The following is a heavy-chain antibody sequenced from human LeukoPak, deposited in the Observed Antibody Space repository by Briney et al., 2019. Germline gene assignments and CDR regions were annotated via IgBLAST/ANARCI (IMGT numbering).Heavy chain of an antibody. J-gene: IGHJ6*02. CDR1: GFTFNSNA. D-gene: IGHD3-22*01. V-gene: IGHV3-23*01. CDR3: AKDSAITMIVVGNYGMDV. Sequence: GGSLRLSCATSGFTFNSNAMSWVRQAPGKGLEWVSTITGSGGSTYYADSVKGRFTISRDNSKNTLYLQMNSPRAEDTAVYYCAKDSAITMIVVGNYGMDVWGQGTTVTVSS. CDR2: ITGSGGST.